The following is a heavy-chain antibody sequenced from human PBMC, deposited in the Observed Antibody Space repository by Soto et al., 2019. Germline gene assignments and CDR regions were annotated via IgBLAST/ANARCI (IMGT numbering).Heavy chain of an antibody. CDR3: ARQRTSVVTQAYFDV. J-gene: IGHJ4*02. CDR2: IYYSGSP. Sequence: SETLSLTCPVTGASISSRSYYWGWIRPPPGKGLAWSGSIYYSGSPYNNPSLRSRVSMSIDTSKDQLSLKVKAVTAADTALYFCARQRTSVVTQAYFDVWGPGSLVSVS. D-gene: IGHD2-21*02. CDR1: GASISSRSYY. V-gene: IGHV4-39*01.